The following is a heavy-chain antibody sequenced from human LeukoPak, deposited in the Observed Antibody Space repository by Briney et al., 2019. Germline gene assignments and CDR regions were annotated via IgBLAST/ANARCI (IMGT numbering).Heavy chain of an antibody. CDR1: GGSISSYY. J-gene: IGHJ6*03. V-gene: IGHV4-59*01. Sequence: PSETLSLTCTVSGGSISSYYWSWIWQPPGKGLEWIGYIYYSGSTNYNPSLKSRVTISVDTSKNQFSLKLSSVTAADTAVYYCARDLERDYYYYMDVWGKGTTVTVSS. CDR3: ARDLERDYYYYMDV. D-gene: IGHD3-3*01. CDR2: IYYSGST.